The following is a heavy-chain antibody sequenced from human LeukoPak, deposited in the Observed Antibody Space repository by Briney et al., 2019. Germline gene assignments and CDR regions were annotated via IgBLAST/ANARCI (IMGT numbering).Heavy chain of an antibody. Sequence: SGPTLVNPTQTLTLTCTFSGFSLSTIGVCVGWIRQPPGKALEWLALIYWDDDKRYSPSLKNRLTITKDTSKNQVVLTMTNMDPVDTGTYYCAHSRDGYNYGRGAFDIWGQGTMVTVSS. CDR2: IYWDDDK. CDR1: GFSLSTIGVC. J-gene: IGHJ3*02. CDR3: AHSRDGYNYGRGAFDI. D-gene: IGHD5-18*01. V-gene: IGHV2-5*02.